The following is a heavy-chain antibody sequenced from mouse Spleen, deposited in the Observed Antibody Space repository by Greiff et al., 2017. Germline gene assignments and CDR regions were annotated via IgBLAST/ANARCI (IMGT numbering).Heavy chain of an antibody. D-gene: IGHD1-1*01. CDR3: ARGAVVAPYYYAMDY. CDR2: INPSSGYT. V-gene: IGHV1-4*01. J-gene: IGHJ4*01. CDR1: GYTFTSYT. Sequence: LQESGAELARPGASVKMSCKASGYTFTSYTMHWVKQRPGQGLEWIGYINPSSGYTKYNQKFKDKATLTADKSSSTAYMQLSSLTSEDSAVYYCARGAVVAPYYYAMDYWGQGTSVTVSS.